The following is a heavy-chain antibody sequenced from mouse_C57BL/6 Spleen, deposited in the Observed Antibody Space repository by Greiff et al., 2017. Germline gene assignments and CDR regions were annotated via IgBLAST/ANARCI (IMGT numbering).Heavy chain of an antibody. J-gene: IGHJ2*01. CDR2: IYPRSGNT. V-gene: IGHV1-81*01. CDR3: ARDYGSSYYFDY. Sequence: VQLQESGAELARPGASVKLSCKASGYTFTSYGISWVKQRTGQGLEWIGEIYPRSGNTYYNEKFKGKATLTADKSSSTAYMELRSLTSEDSAVYFCARDYGSSYYFDYRGQGTTRTGSS. CDR1: GYTFTSYG. D-gene: IGHD1-1*01.